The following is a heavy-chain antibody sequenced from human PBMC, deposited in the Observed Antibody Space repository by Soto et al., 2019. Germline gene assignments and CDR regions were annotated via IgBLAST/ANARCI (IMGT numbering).Heavy chain of an antibody. CDR3: ARGQADYYGSGSYHYYGMDV. D-gene: IGHD3-10*01. Sequence: QVQLVQSGAEVKKPGASVKVSCKASGYTFTSYGISWVRQAPGQGLEWMGWISAYNGNTNYAQKLQGRVTMTTDTSPGTAYMELRSLRSDDTAVYYCARGQADYYGSGSYHYYGMDVWGQGTTVTVSS. J-gene: IGHJ6*02. V-gene: IGHV1-18*01. CDR1: GYTFTSYG. CDR2: ISAYNGNT.